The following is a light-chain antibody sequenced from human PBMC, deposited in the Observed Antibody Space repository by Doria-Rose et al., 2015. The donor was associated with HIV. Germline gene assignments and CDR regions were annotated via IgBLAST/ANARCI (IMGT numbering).Light chain of an antibody. CDR2: WAS. CDR1: QSLLYTSKNY. J-gene: IGKJ3*01. Sequence: DIQMTQSPESLGMSLGERATLNCKSNQSLLYTSKNYLAWYQQKPGQPPKLLIYWASTRQSGFPARFSGSGSVTDFTLTISSLEAEDVAVYDCQQCYDTPSFGPGTTVDIK. V-gene: IGKV4-1*01. CDR3: QQCYDTPS.